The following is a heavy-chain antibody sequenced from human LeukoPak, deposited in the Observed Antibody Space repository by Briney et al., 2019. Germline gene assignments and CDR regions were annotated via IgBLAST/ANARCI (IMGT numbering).Heavy chain of an antibody. CDR3: ARDGWGSTSLNWFDP. CDR2: IKQDGSEK. D-gene: IGHD2-2*01. V-gene: IGHV3-7*01. Sequence: GGSLRLSCAASGFSFSAYWMSWVRQAPGKGLEWVANIKQDGSEKCYVDSVKGRFTISRVNAKNTLYLQMNSLRDEDTAVYYCARDGWGSTSLNWFDPWGQGTQVIVSS. CDR1: GFSFSAYW. J-gene: IGHJ5*02.